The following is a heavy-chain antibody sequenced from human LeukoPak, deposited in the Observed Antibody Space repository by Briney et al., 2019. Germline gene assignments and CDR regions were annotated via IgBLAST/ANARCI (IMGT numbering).Heavy chain of an antibody. CDR2: IYYSGST. V-gene: IGHV4-31*03. CDR3: ARAITMVRGVIKEAWFDP. J-gene: IGHJ5*02. D-gene: IGHD3-10*01. CDR1: GGSISSGGYY. Sequence: PSQTLSPTCTVSGGSISSGGYYWSWIRQHPGKGLEWIGYIYYSGSTYYNPSLKSRVTISVDTSKNQFSLKLSSVTAADTAVYYCARAITMVRGVIKEAWFDPWGQGTLVTVSS.